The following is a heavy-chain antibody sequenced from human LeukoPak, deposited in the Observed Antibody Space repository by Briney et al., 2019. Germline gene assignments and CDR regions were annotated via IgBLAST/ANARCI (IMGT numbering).Heavy chain of an antibody. CDR2: INSDGSGT. V-gene: IGHV3-74*01. D-gene: IGHD3-3*01. CDR3: ARGVPYDSWSGPHYSDY. CDR1: GLTISNYW. J-gene: IGHJ4*02. Sequence: GGSLRLSCAASGLTISNYWMHWVRQAPGKGLLWVARINSDGSGTTYADSVKGRVTISRDNAKNTLYLQMNSLRDEDTAVYYCARGVPYDSWSGPHYSDYWGQGTLVTVSS.